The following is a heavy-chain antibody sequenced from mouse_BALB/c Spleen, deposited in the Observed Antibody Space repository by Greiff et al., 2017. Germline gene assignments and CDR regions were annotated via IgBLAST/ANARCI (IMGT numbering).Heavy chain of an antibody. J-gene: IGHJ3*01. Sequence: EVHLVESGGGLVKPGGSLKLSCAASGFTFSSYAMSWVRQTPEKRLEWVATISSGGSYTYYPDSVKGRFTISRDNAKNTLYLQMSSLKSEDTAMYYCTREGVLAWFAYWGQGTLVTVSA. CDR3: TREGVLAWFAY. V-gene: IGHV5-6-4*01. CDR2: ISSGGSYT. CDR1: GFTFSSYA.